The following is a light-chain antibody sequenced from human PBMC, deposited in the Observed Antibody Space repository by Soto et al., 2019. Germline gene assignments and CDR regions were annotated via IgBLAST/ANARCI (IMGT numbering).Light chain of an antibody. CDR1: SGHISYI. V-gene: IGLV4-60*02. CDR2: LEGSGTY. Sequence: QLVLTQSSASSASLGSSVRLTCTLSSGHISYIIAWHQQQPGKAPRYLMKLEGSGTYNKGSGVPDRFSGSRSGADRYLTISNLKLEDEADYHCETWHSNSQVLGGGTKVTVL. J-gene: IGLJ2*01. CDR3: ETWHSNSQV.